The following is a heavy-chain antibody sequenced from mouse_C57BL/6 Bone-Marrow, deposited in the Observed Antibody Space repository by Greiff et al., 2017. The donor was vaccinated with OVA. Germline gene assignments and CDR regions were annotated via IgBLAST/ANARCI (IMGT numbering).Heavy chain of an antibody. CDR2: IYIGNGYT. J-gene: IGHJ1*03. CDR1: GYTFTSYG. CDR3: ARSPYGSSSYWDCDV. Sequence: EVQLQQSGAELVRPGSSVKMSCKTSGYTFTSYGINWVKQRPGQGLEWIGYIYIGNGYTEYNEKFKGKATLTSDTSSSTAYMQLSSLTSEDSAIYVCARSPYGSSSYWDCDVGGTGTTVTVSS. V-gene: IGHV1-58*01. D-gene: IGHD1-1*01.